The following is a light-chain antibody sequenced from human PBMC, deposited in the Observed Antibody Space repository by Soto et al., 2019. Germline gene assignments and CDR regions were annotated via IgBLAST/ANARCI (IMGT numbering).Light chain of an antibody. CDR1: QSIGSS. V-gene: IGKV1-39*01. J-gene: IGKJ1*01. Sequence: DIQMTQSPSSLPASVGDRVSISCRASQSIGSSLNWYQQKPGKAPKLLIYAASTLQSGVPSRFSGGGSGTDFTLTISSLQPDDFATYYCHQGSRTLWTFGQGTKVEIK. CDR2: AAS. CDR3: HQGSRTLWT.